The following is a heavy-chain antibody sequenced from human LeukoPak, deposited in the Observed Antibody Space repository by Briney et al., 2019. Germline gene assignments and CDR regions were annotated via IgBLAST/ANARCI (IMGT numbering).Heavy chain of an antibody. CDR1: GFTFSTYA. D-gene: IGHD5-12*01. CDR2: IWYDGSNK. CDR3: ARGYSTIILSLFDP. J-gene: IGHJ5*02. V-gene: IGHV3-33*01. Sequence: PGGSLRLSCAASGFTFSTYAMHWVRQAPGKGLEWVAVIWYDGSNKYYADSVKGRFTISRDNSKNTLHLQMDSLRDEDTAVYYCARGYSTIILSLFDPWGQGTLVTVSS.